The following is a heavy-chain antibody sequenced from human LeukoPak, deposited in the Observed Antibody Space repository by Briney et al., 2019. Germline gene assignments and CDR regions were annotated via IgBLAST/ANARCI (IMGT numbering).Heavy chain of an antibody. CDR3: ARVRVFWSGPTTYYYMDV. CDR1: GYTFTSYG. CDR2: ISAYNGNT. D-gene: IGHD3-3*01. Sequence: GASVKVSCKASGYTFTSYGISWVRQAPGQGLEWMGWISAYNGNTNYAQKLQGRVTMTTDTSTSTAYMELRSLRSDDTAVYYCARVRVFWSGPTTYYYMDVWGKGTTVTVSS. J-gene: IGHJ6*03. V-gene: IGHV1-18*01.